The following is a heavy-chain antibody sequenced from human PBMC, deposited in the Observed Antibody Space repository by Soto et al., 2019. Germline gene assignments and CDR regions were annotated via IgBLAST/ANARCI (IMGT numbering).Heavy chain of an antibody. J-gene: IGHJ4*02. V-gene: IGHV4-59*01. CDR1: GGSISSYY. CDR2: IYNSGNT. Sequence: QVQLQESGPGLVKPSETLSLTCTVSGGSISSYYWNWIRQPPGKGLEWIGYIYNSGNTNYNPSLSSRDTLSVDTSKHQFSLKLTSVTAADTAVYYCAAPPRYWGQGTLVTVSS. CDR3: AAPPRY. D-gene: IGHD6-6*01.